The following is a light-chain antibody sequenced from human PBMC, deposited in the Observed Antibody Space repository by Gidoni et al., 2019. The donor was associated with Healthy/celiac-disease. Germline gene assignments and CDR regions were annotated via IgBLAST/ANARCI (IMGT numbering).Light chain of an antibody. J-gene: IGKJ1*01. Sequence: DIVMTHSPDALAVSLGEGATINCKSSQSVLYSSNNKNYLAWYQQKPGQPPKLLIYWASTRESGVPDRFSGSGSGTDFTLTISSLQAEDVAVYYCQQYYSTPRTFGQGTKVEIK. CDR2: WAS. CDR1: QSVLYSSNNKNY. V-gene: IGKV4-1*01. CDR3: QQYYSTPRT.